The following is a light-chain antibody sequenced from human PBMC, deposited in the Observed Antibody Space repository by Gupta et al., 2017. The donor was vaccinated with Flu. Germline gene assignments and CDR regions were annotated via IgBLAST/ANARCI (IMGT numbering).Light chain of an antibody. J-gene: IGKJ1*01. CDR2: VSS. CDR3: QRHGGSPKWA. CDR1: QSLSANF. V-gene: IGKV3-20*01. Sequence: EIVLTQSPATLSLSPGERATLSCRASQSLSANFLAWYQQKPGQAPRLLMYVSSSRATGIPDRFSGSGSWTDFTLTISRLEPEDAAVYYCQRHGGSPKWAFGQGTKVEIK.